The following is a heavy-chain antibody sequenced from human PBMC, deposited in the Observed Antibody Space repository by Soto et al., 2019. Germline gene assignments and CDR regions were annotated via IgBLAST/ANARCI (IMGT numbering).Heavy chain of an antibody. CDR2: IYHSGTT. D-gene: IGHD2-15*01. J-gene: IGHJ6*02. V-gene: IGHV4-39*01. CDR3: ARHKDCSGGSCNAVGYYSGLDV. Sequence: SETLSLTCTVSGGSISSSSYYWGWIRQPPGKGLEWIGSIYHSGTTYYNPPLKSRVTISVDTSKNQFSLRLSSVTAADTAVYYCARHKDCSGGSCNAVGYYSGLDVWGQGTTVTVSS. CDR1: GGSISSSSYY.